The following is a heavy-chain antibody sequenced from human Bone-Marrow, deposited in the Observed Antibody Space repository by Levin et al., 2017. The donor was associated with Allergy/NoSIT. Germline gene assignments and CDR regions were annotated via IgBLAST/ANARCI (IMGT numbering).Heavy chain of an antibody. CDR2: IKEDGSEG. CDR3: ASLGSVVPSNGALDY. J-gene: IGHJ4*02. D-gene: IGHD2-15*01. V-gene: IGHV3-7*01. CDR1: GFIFSNYW. Sequence: PGGSLRLSCAASGFIFSNYWMTWVRQAPGKGLEWVANIKEDGSEGYYVDSVKGRFTVSRDKAENSLFLQMNSLRAEDTAVYYCASLGSVVPSNGALDYWGQGALVTVSS.